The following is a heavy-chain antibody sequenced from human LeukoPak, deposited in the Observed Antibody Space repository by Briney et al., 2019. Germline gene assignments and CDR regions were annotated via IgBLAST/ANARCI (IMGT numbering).Heavy chain of an antibody. Sequence: GGSLRLSCAASGFTFSNYHMHWVRQAPDKGLEWLAVISYDGSNKFYADSVKGRFTISRDNSKNTLYLQMNSLRGEDTAVYYCARPIAAAANNWFDPWGQGTLVTVSS. CDR3: ARPIAAAANNWFDP. D-gene: IGHD6-13*01. CDR2: ISYDGSNK. J-gene: IGHJ5*02. CDR1: GFTFSNYH. V-gene: IGHV3-30*03.